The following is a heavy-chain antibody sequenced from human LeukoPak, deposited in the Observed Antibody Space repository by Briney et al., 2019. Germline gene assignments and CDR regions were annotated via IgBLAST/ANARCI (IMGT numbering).Heavy chain of an antibody. V-gene: IGHV1-2*02. CDR3: ARDRPPQLVRPFDY. Sequence: ASVTVSCKASGYTFTDYDVHCERQAPGQGHEWLGWINPDRGGTNDAQKCQGRVTMARGTSISTTYMELSRLRSDDTAVYYCARDRPPQLVRPFDYWGQGTLVTVS. J-gene: IGHJ4*02. D-gene: IGHD6-13*01. CDR2: INPDRGGT. CDR1: GYTFTDYD.